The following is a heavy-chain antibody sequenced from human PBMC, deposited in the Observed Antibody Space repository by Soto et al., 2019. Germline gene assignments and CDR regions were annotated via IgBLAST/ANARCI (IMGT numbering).Heavy chain of an antibody. D-gene: IGHD3-22*01. CDR2: IYYSGGT. J-gene: IGHJ5*02. Sequence: SETLSLTCTVSGASIGSGDYYWSWIRQHPGKGLEWIGYIYYSGGTYYNPSLKSRVTISVDTSKNQFSLELSSVTAADTAVYYCASIYDSSGYYYGNNWFDPRAQRTPVTVSS. V-gene: IGHV4-31*02. CDR3: ASIYDSSGYYYGNNWFDP. CDR1: GASIGSGDYY.